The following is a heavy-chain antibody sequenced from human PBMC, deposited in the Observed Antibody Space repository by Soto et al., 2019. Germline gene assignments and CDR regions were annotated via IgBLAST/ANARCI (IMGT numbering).Heavy chain of an antibody. CDR1: GGSISSYY. Sequence: QVQLQESGPGLVKPSETLSLTCTVSGGSISSYYWSWIRQPAGKGLEWIGRIYTSGSTNYNPSRKSRVTMSVDTSKNQFSLKLSSVTAADTAVYYCAREGPDIVVVVAATSFDYWGQGTLVTVSS. V-gene: IGHV4-4*07. CDR2: IYTSGST. CDR3: AREGPDIVVVVAATSFDY. D-gene: IGHD2-15*01. J-gene: IGHJ4*02.